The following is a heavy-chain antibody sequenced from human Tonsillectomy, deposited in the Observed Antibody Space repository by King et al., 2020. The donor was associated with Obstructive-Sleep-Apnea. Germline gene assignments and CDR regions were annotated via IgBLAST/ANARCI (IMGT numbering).Heavy chain of an antibody. J-gene: IGHJ3*02. CDR2: ISGSGPGT. V-gene: IGHV3-23*04. CDR1: GFTFSSYA. Sequence: VQLVESGGGLVQPGGSLRLSCAASGFTFSSYAMNWVRQAPGKGLEWVSAISGSGPGTYYADSVEGRFTISRDNSKKTLYLQMDSLRAEDTALYYCAKVRWCGEEGDFDIWGQGTMVTVSS. D-gene: IGHD3-10*01. CDR3: AKVRWCGEEGDFDI.